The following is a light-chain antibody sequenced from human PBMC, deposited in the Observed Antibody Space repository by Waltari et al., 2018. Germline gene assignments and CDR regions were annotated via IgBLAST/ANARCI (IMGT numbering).Light chain of an antibody. J-gene: IGLJ2*01. CDR1: SSDVGGYKY. V-gene: IGLV2-11*01. Sequence: QSALTQPRSVSGSPGQSVTISCTGTSSDVGGYKYVSWYQQHPGKAPKLMIYDVSKRPSWVPDRFSGSKSGNTASLTISGLQAEDEADYYCCSYAGSYIPFGGGTKLTVL. CDR3: CSYAGSYIP. CDR2: DVS.